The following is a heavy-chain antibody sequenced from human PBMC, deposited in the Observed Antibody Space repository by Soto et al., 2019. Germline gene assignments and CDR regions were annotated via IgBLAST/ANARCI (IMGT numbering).Heavy chain of an antibody. V-gene: IGHV1-2*02. CDR3: AKVQRGTYYYDSSGSKMPRAHDAFDI. Sequence: ASVKVSCKASGYTFTGYYMHWVRQAPGQGLEWMGWINPNSGGTNYAQKFQGRVTMTRDTSISTAYMELSRLRSDDTAVYYCAKVQRGTYYYDSSGSKMPRAHDAFDIWGQGTMVTVSS. D-gene: IGHD3-22*01. CDR1: GYTFTGYY. CDR2: INPNSGGT. J-gene: IGHJ3*02.